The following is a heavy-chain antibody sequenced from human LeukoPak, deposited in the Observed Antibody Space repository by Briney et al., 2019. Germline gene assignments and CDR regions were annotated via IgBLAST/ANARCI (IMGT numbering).Heavy chain of an antibody. CDR1: GFSFSNYA. Sequence: GGSLRLSCAASGFSFSNYAMHWVRQAPGKGLEWVAVISYDGSDKYYADSVKGRFTISRDNSKKTLSLQMNSLKAEDTAVYYFARVKMVRDDNCSYYGLRGQGTLVTVSS. D-gene: IGHD3-10*01. CDR3: ARVKMVRDDNCSYYGL. V-gene: IGHV3-30*04. J-gene: IGHJ1*01. CDR2: ISYDGSDK.